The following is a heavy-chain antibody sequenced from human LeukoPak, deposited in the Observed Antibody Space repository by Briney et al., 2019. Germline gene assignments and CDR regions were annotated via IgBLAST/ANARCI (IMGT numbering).Heavy chain of an antibody. CDR2: ISGSDST. CDR1: GFTFSSYA. D-gene: IGHD3-9*01. Sequence: AGSLRLSCAASGFTFSSYAMSWGRQAPGKGLEWVSAISGSDSTYYADSVKGRFTISRDNSKNTLYLQMNSLRAEDTAIYYCAKGVRFLDWWILDYWGQGSLVTVSS. J-gene: IGHJ4*02. V-gene: IGHV3-23*01. CDR3: AKGVRFLDWWILDY.